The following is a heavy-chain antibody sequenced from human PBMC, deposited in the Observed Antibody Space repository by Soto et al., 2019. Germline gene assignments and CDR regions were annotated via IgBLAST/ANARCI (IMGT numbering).Heavy chain of an antibody. CDR2: ISGSGGTT. V-gene: IGHV3-23*01. J-gene: IGHJ5*02. CDR1: GFTFSSWA. CDR3: ARGHRDIAPVGFPT. Sequence: GGSLRLSCAASGFTFSSWAMTWVRQAPGKGLEWVSAISGSGGTTYYADSVKGRFTISRDNSKNTLYLQMNSLRAEDTAVYYCARGHRDIAPVGFPTWGQGTLVTVSS. D-gene: IGHD5-12*01.